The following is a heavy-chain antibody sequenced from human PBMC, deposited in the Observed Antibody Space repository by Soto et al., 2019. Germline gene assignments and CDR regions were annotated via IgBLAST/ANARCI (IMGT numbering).Heavy chain of an antibody. CDR2: ISPDGSAK. Sequence: EEQLVESGGGLVQPGGSLRLSCVASGMTFSNYWMNWVRQTPGKGLEWVANISPDGSAKAYVDSVKGRFTVSRDNAKNSFYLQMNSLRAEDTAVYFCAAWDISNPRGQGTLVTVSS. CDR3: AAWDISNP. CDR1: GMTFSNYW. D-gene: IGHD5-12*01. J-gene: IGHJ4*02. V-gene: IGHV3-7*01.